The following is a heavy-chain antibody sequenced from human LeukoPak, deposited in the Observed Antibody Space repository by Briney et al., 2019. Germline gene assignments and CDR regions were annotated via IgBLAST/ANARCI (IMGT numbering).Heavy chain of an antibody. Sequence: SGKVSCKASGGTFSSYAISWVRQAPGQGLEWMGGIIPIFGTANYAQKFQGRVTITTDESTSTAYMELSSLRSEDTAVYYCARDGNRLQGGPSNDAFDIWGQGTMVTVSS. CDR1: GGTFSSYA. CDR2: IIPIFGTA. J-gene: IGHJ3*02. D-gene: IGHD1/OR15-1a*01. V-gene: IGHV1-69*05. CDR3: ARDGNRLQGGPSNDAFDI.